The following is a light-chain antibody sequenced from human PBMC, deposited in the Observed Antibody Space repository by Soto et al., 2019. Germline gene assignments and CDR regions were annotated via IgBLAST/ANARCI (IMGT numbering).Light chain of an antibody. J-gene: IGKJ4*01. CDR3: QQYGSSPLT. CDR2: DAS. Sequence: EIVLPQSPATLSLSPGERATLSCRASQSVSVYLAWFQQKPGQPPRLLIYDASKRATGIPPRFSGSGSTTDFTLTISSLEPEDFAVYYCQQYGSSPLTFGGGTKVDIK. CDR1: QSVSVY. V-gene: IGKV3-11*01.